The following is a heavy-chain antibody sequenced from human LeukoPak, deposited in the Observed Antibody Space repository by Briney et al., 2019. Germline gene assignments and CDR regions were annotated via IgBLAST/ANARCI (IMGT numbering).Heavy chain of an antibody. D-gene: IGHD4/OR15-4a*01. CDR2: IYYSGST. V-gene: IGHV4-39*07. CDR1: GGSLSSRSYY. J-gene: IGHJ5*02. CDR3: AIVRFSPVGVVLGWFDP. Sequence: SETLSLTCTVSGGSLSSRSYYWGWARQPPGRGLGWLGSIYYSGSTYYNPSLKSRVTISVNTSKNQFSLKRSSVTAADTAVYYCAIVRFSPVGVVLGWFDPWGQGTLVTVSS.